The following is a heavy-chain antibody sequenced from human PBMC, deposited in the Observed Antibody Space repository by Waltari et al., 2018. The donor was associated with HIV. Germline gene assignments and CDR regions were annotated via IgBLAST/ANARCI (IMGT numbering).Heavy chain of an antibody. V-gene: IGHV1-18*01. J-gene: IGHJ4*02. D-gene: IGHD3-9*01. CDR2: ISSYDSRT. CDR3: ARRGRPTSGFIEY. Sequence: MSWVLQAPGQGLEWRGWISSYDSRTDYAPKFEDRVTMSRDPATSTGYLELRNLRSDDTAVYYCARRGRPTSGFIEYWGQGTLIIVSS.